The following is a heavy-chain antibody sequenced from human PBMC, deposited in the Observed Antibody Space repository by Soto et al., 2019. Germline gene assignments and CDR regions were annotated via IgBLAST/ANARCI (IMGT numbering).Heavy chain of an antibody. Sequence: QVQLVQSGAEVKKPGASVKVSCKASGYTFTNYGINWVRQAPGQGLEWLGWVSAYNGERRYEQRVQARVIMTTDTSTTTAYMELRRLRSDDTAVYYCSRGTSIRASGDYWGQGTVVTVSS. J-gene: IGHJ4*01. V-gene: IGHV1-18*01. CDR2: VSAYNGER. D-gene: IGHD6-6*01. CDR1: GYTFTNYG. CDR3: SRGTSIRASGDY.